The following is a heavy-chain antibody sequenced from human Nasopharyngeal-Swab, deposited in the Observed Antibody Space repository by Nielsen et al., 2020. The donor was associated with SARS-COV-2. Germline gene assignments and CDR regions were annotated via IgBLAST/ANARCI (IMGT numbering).Heavy chain of an antibody. J-gene: IGHJ4*02. V-gene: IGHV3-23*01. CDR2: VSGSGGTT. CDR3: AKDRYCSGGACYFNGFDY. Sequence: GGSLRLSCEASGFTFSSYAMTWIRQAPGKGLEWVSGVSGSGGTTKYADSVKGRFTISRDNSKNKLYLQMHSLRAEDTAVYYCAKDRYCSGGACYFNGFDYWGQGTLVTVSS. D-gene: IGHD2-15*01. CDR1: GFTFSSYA.